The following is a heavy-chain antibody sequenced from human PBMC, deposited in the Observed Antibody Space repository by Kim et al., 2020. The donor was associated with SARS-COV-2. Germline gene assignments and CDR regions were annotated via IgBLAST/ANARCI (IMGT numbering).Heavy chain of an antibody. CDR1: GGSFSGYY. Sequence: SETLSLTCAVYGGSFSGYYWSWIRQPPGKGLEWIGEINHSGSTNYNPSLKSRVTISVDTSKNQFSLKLSSVTAADTAVYYCARVLIVPYYGMDVWGQGTTVTVSS. V-gene: IGHV4-34*01. J-gene: IGHJ6*02. CDR2: INHSGST. D-gene: IGHD2-8*01. CDR3: ARVLIVPYYGMDV.